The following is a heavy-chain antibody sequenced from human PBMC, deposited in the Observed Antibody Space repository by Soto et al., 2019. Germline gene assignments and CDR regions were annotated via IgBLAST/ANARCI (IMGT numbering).Heavy chain of an antibody. D-gene: IGHD3-10*01. CDR3: ARFCYGSGRCVES. Sequence: EVQMVESGGGLVQPGGSLRLSCAASGFTFSTSSMNWVRQAPGKGLEWLSYISSSSSTTYHADSVKGRFTISRDNAQNSLFLQMDRLRDDDTAVYYCARFCYGSGRCVESWGQGTLVTVSS. J-gene: IGHJ4*02. CDR1: GFTFSTSS. CDR2: ISSSSSTT. V-gene: IGHV3-48*02.